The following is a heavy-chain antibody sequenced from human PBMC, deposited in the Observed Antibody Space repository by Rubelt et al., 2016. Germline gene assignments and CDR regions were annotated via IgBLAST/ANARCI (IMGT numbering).Heavy chain of an antibody. D-gene: IGHD6-6*01. CDR1: GGTFSSYA. V-gene: IGHV1-69*09. J-gene: IGHJ6*02. Sequence: QAQLVRPGAEVKKPGSSVKVSCKASGGTFSSYAISWVRQPPGQGLEWTGRIIPILGIANYAQKFQGRVTITADKSTSTAYMELSSLGSEATALYYWASLGNIAARLCAPSYYYYGMDVWGQGTTVTVSS. CDR3: ASLGNIAARLCAPSYYYYGMDV. CDR2: IIPILGIA.